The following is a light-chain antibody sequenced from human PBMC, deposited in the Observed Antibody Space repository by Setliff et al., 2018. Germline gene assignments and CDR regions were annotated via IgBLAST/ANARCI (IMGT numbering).Light chain of an antibody. CDR1: SSNIGSNT. Sequence: QSVLTQPPSASGTPGQRVTISCSGSSSNIGSNTVNWYQQLPGTAPKLLIYSNNQRPSGVPDRSSGSKSGTSASLAISGLQSEDEADYYCAAWDDSLNGPVFGTGTRSPS. CDR2: SNN. J-gene: IGLJ1*01. V-gene: IGLV1-44*01. CDR3: AAWDDSLNGPV.